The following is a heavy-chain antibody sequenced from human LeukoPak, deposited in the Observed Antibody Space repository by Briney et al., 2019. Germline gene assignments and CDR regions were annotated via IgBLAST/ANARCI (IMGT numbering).Heavy chain of an antibody. V-gene: IGHV1-69*04. CDR2: IIPILGIA. J-gene: IGHJ5*02. D-gene: IGHD2-2*01. CDR3: ARDLTVVPAAMSGTWFDP. CDR1: GGTFSSYA. Sequence: SVKVSCKASGGTFSSYAISWVRQAPGPGLGWMGRIIPILGIANYAQKFQGRATITADKSTSTAYMELSSLRSEDTAVYYCARDLTVVPAAMSGTWFDPWGQGTLVTVSS.